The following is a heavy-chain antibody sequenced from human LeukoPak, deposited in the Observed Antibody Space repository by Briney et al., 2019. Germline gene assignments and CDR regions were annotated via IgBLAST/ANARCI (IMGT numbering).Heavy chain of an antibody. CDR3: AKDTMVRGVIIIGFDY. Sequence: PGGSLRLSCAASGFIFSSYAMSWVRQAPGKGLEWVSAISGSGGSTYYADSVKGRFTISRDNSKNTLYLQMNSLRAEDTAVYYCAKDTMVRGVIIIGFDYWGQGTLVTVSS. CDR2: ISGSGGST. D-gene: IGHD3-10*01. CDR1: GFIFSSYA. V-gene: IGHV3-23*01. J-gene: IGHJ4*02.